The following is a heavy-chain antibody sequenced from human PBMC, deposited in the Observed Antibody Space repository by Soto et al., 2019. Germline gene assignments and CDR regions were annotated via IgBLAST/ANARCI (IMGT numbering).Heavy chain of an antibody. Sequence: GGSLRLSCATSGFTFSSYAMHWVRQAPGKGLEWVAVISYDGSNKYHADSVKGRFTISRDNSKNTLYLQMNSLRAEDTAVYYCARLPIVSIHFDYWGQGTLVTVSS. CDR1: GFTFSSYA. D-gene: IGHD3-3*02. CDR3: ARLPIVSIHFDY. V-gene: IGHV3-30-3*01. CDR2: ISYDGSNK. J-gene: IGHJ4*02.